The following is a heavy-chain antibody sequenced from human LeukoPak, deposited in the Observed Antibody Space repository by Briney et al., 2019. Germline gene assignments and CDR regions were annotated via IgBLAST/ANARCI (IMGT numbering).Heavy chain of an antibody. CDR3: AREPAGVRSGSYYRHFDY. D-gene: IGHD3-10*01. J-gene: IGHJ4*02. CDR2: IYHSGST. Sequence: PSETLSLTCTVPGYSISSGYYWGWIRQPPGKGLEWIGSIYHSGSTYYNPSLKGRVTISVDTSKNQFSLKLSSVTAADTAVYYCAREPAGVRSGSYYRHFDYWGQGTLVTVSS. CDR1: GYSISSGYY. V-gene: IGHV4-38-2*02.